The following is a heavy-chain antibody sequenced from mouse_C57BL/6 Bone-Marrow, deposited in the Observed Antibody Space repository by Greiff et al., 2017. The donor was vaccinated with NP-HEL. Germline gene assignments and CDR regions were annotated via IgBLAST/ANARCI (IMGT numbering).Heavy chain of an antibody. V-gene: IGHV1-18*01. CDR1: GYTFTDYN. J-gene: IGHJ2*01. D-gene: IGHD1-1*01. CDR2: INPNNGGT. CDR3: ARRITTVVNFDY. Sequence: VQLQQSGPELVKPGASVKIPCKASGYTFTDYNMDWVKQSHGKSLEWIGDINPNNGGTIYNQKFKGKATLTVDKSSSTAYMELRSLTSEDTAVYYCARRITTVVNFDYWGQGTTLTVSS.